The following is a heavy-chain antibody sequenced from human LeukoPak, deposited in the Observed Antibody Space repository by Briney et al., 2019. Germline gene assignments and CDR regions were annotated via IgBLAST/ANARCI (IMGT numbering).Heavy chain of an antibody. D-gene: IGHD3-22*01. CDR3: AREAYYDSSGYYFTY. CDR2: INPSGGST. J-gene: IGHJ4*02. CDR1: GYTFTSYY. Sequence: ASVKVSCKASGYTFTSYYMHWVRQAPGQGLEWMGIINPSGGSTSYAQKFQGRVTMTRDMSTSTVYMELSSLRSEDTAVYYCAREAYYDSSGYYFTYWGQGTLVTVSS. V-gene: IGHV1-46*01.